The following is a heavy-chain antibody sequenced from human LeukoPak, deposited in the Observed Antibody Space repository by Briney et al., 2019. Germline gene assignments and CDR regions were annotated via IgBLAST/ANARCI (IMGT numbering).Heavy chain of an antibody. V-gene: IGHV3-23*01. CDR3: AKGTDYGDYPDY. D-gene: IGHD4-17*01. CDR1: GFTFSSYA. CDR2: ISGSGGST. J-gene: IGHJ4*02. Sequence: GGSVRLSCAASGFTFSSYAMSWVRQAPGKGLEWVSAISGSGGSTYYADSVKGRFTISRDNSKNTLYLQMNSLRAEGTAVYYCAKGTDYGDYPDYWGQGTLVTVSS.